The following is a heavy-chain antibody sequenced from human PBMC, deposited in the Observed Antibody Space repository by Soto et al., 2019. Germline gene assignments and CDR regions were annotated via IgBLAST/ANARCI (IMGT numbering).Heavy chain of an antibody. CDR3: ARDQLSSGLYVWFDP. J-gene: IGHJ5*02. D-gene: IGHD6-25*01. Sequence: SETLSLTCTVSGGSISTYYWSWILQPPGKGLEWIGYIYYDGSTSYNPSLRSRVTISVDTSKNQFSLILSSVTSADTAVYYCARDQLSSGLYVWFDPWGQGTLVTVSS. V-gene: IGHV4-59*01. CDR2: IYYDGST. CDR1: GGSISTYY.